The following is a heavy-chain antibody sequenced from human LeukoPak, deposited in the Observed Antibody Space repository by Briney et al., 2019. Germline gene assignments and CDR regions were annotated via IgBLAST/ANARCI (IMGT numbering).Heavy chain of an antibody. J-gene: IGHJ4*02. CDR2: IKQDGSEK. Sequence: GGSLRLSCAASGFTFSSCWMSWVRQAPGKGLEWVANIKQDGSEKYYVDSVKGRFTISRDNAKNSLYLQMNSLRAEDTAVYYCARDRGSGFYWGQGTLVTVSS. CDR1: GFTFSSCW. D-gene: IGHD3-16*01. CDR3: ARDRGSGFY. V-gene: IGHV3-7*03.